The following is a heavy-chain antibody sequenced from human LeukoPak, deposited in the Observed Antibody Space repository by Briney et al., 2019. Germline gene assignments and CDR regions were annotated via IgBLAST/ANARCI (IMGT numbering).Heavy chain of an antibody. D-gene: IGHD6-13*01. CDR2: IYYSGST. CDR3: ARLVAAAGFFDY. CDR1: GGSISSYY. V-gene: IGHV4-59*08. Sequence: SETLSLTCTVSGGSISSYYGSWIRQPPGKGLEWIGYIYYSGSTNYNPSLKSRVTISVDTSKNQFSLKLSSVTAADTAVYYCARLVAAAGFFDYWGQGTLVTVSS. J-gene: IGHJ4*02.